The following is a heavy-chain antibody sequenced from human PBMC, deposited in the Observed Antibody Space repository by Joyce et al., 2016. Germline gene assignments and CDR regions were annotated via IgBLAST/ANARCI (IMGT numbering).Heavy chain of an antibody. CDR1: GGSFGAQT. CDR2: IIPVFVTP. D-gene: IGHD2-2*01. V-gene: IGHV1-69*14. CDR3: ASGVAGYCSSSTCPRPLDV. J-gene: IGHJ3*01. Sequence: QVHLVQSGAEVKMPGSSVKVSCTASGGSFGAQTFNWVRQTPGQGLEGMGGIIPVFVTPHYAQKFQGTGSITAETGTSTVFMEGRSLTSDDTAMYYCASGVAGYCSSSTCPRPLDVWGQGTMVIVS.